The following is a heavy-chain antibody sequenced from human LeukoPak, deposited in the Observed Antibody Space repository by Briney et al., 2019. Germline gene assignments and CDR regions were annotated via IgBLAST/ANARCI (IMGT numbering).Heavy chain of an antibody. CDR2: INPNSGGT. V-gene: IGHV1-2*02. D-gene: IGHD6-13*01. CDR3: ARGEGSSIDY. Sequence: ASVNVSCKASGYAFTVYYMHWVRQGPGQGLGWMGWINPNSGGTNYAQKFQGRVTMTGDTSISTAYMELTSLRSDETAVYYCARGEGSSIDYWGQGTLVTVSS. J-gene: IGHJ4*02. CDR1: GYAFTVYY.